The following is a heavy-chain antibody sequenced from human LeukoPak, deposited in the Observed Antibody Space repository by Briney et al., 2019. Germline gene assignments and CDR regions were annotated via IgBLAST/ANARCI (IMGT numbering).Heavy chain of an antibody. Sequence: GGSLRLSCTASGFTFGDYAMSWFRQAPGKGLEWVGFIRSKAYGGTTEYAASVKGRFTISRDDSKSIAYLQMNSLKTEDTAVYYCTRDYYDSSGYYLKRLDYWGQGTLVTVSS. J-gene: IGHJ4*02. CDR2: IRSKAYGGTT. D-gene: IGHD3-22*01. CDR1: GFTFGDYA. CDR3: TRDYYDSSGYYLKRLDY. V-gene: IGHV3-49*03.